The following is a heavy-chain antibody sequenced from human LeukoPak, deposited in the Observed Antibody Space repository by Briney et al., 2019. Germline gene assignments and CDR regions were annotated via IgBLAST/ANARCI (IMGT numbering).Heavy chain of an antibody. CDR2: ISGSGGST. CDR1: GFTFSSYA. Sequence: GGSLRLSCAASGFTFSSYAMSWVRQAPGKGLEWVSAISGSGGSTYYADSVKGRFTISRDNSKNTLYLQMNSLRAEDTAVYYCAKSGTSWDLKNDAFDIWGQGTMVTVSS. J-gene: IGHJ3*02. V-gene: IGHV3-23*01. CDR3: AKSGTSWDLKNDAFDI. D-gene: IGHD2-2*01.